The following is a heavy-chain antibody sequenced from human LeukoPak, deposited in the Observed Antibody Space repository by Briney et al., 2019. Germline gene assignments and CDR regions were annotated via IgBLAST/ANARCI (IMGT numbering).Heavy chain of an antibody. CDR3: ARGLMVRGVMHDAFDI. D-gene: IGHD3-10*01. V-gene: IGHV4-30-2*01. CDR2: IYHSGST. CDR1: GGSTSSGGYS. Sequence: SETLSLTCAVSGGSTSSGGYSWSWIRQPPGKGLEWIGYIYHSGSTYYNPSLKSRVTISVDRSKNQFSLKLSSVTAADTAVYYCARGLMVRGVMHDAFDIWGQGTMVTVSS. J-gene: IGHJ3*02.